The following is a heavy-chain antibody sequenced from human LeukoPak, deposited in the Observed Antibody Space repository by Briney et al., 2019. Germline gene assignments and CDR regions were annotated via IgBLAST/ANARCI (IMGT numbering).Heavy chain of an antibody. CDR2: ISSSSSYI. CDR1: GFTFSSYS. CDR3: ARAEIYGMDV. V-gene: IGHV3-21*01. J-gene: IGHJ6*02. Sequence: PGGSLRLSCAASGFTFSSYSMNWVRQAAGKGREGVSSISSSSSYIHYADSVKDRHTISRDNAKNSLYLQMNSLRAEDTAVYYCARAEIYGMDVGDQGTTVTVSS. D-gene: IGHD5-24*01.